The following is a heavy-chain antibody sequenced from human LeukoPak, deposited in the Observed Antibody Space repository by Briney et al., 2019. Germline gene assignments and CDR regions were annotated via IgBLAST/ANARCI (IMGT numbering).Heavy chain of an antibody. CDR1: GFTFSSYS. D-gene: IGHD3-22*01. V-gene: IGHV3-21*01. CDR2: ISSSSSYI. J-gene: IGHJ3*02. Sequence: GGSLRLSCAASGFTFSSYSMNWVRQAPGKGLEWVSSISSSSSYIYYADSVKGPFTISRDNAKNSLYLQMNSLRAEDTAVYYCARDLYYYDSSGYYYVQAFDIWGQGTMVTVSS. CDR3: ARDLYYYDSSGYYYVQAFDI.